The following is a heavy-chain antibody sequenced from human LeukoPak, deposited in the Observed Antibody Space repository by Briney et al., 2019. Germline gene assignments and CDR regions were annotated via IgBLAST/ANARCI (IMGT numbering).Heavy chain of an antibody. CDR1: GFTFSSYA. CDR2: ISANLLHI. Sequence: GGSLRLSCAASGFTFSSYAMSWVRQAPGKGLEWVSSISANLLHIFYADSVKGRFTISRDNAKNSLYLQMNNLRAEDTAVYYCVGPDSQFDCWGQGTLVTVSS. J-gene: IGHJ4*02. V-gene: IGHV3-21*01. D-gene: IGHD3-10*01. CDR3: VGPDSQFDC.